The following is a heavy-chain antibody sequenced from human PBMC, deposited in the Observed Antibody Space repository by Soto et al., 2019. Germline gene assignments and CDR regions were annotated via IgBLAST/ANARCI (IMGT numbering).Heavy chain of an antibody. CDR1: GFTFSSYA. CDR2: ISYDGSNK. J-gene: IGHJ4*02. Sequence: PGGSLRLSCAASGFTFSSYAMHWVRQAPGKGLEWVAVISYDGSNKYYADSVKGRFTISRDNSKNTLYLQMNSLRAEDTAVYYCARERYYDSSGYLDYWGQGTLVTVSS. D-gene: IGHD3-22*01. CDR3: ARERYYDSSGYLDY. V-gene: IGHV3-30-3*01.